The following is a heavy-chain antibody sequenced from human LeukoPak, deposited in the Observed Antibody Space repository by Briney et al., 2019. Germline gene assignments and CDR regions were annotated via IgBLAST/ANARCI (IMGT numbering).Heavy chain of an antibody. CDR1: GFTFSSYA. D-gene: IGHD3-10*01. J-gene: IGHJ6*02. CDR2: ISYDGSNK. Sequence: PGRSLRLSCAASGFTFSSYAMHWVRQAPGKGLEWVAVISYDGSNKYYADSVKGRFTISRDNSKNTLYLQMNSLRAEDTAVYYCGWFGELYYNGMDVWGQGTTVTVSS. CDR3: GWFGELYYNGMDV. V-gene: IGHV3-30*04.